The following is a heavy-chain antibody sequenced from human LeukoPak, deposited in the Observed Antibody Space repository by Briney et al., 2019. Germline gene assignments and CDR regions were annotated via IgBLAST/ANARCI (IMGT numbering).Heavy chain of an antibody. CDR1: VGSMSSYY. V-gene: IGHV4-59*01. CDR3: ARDSYFDSSQPLDP. J-gene: IGHJ5*02. Sequence: PSETLSLTCTVSVGSMSSYYWSWIRQSPGKGLEWIGYIYYSGSTDYNPSLKSRVTISVDTSKNQFSLRLSSVTAADTAMYYCARDSYFDSSQPLDPWGQGTLVTVSS. D-gene: IGHD3-22*01. CDR2: IYYSGST.